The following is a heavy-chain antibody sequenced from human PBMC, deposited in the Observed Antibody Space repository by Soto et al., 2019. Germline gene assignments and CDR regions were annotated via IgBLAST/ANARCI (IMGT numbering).Heavy chain of an antibody. J-gene: IGHJ4*02. CDR3: ARDQHYYDSSGYLYY. CDR2: ISSSSSTI. CDR1: GFTFRNYN. D-gene: IGHD3-22*01. Sequence: PGGSLRLSCAASGFTFRNYNMNWVRQAPGKGLEWLSYISSSSSTIYYADSVKGRFTISRDNAKNSLYLQMNSLRAEDTAVYYCARDQHYYDSSGYLYYWGQGTLVTVSS. V-gene: IGHV3-48*01.